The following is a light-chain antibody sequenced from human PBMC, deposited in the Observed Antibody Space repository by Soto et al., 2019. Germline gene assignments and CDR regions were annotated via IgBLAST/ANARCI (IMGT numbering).Light chain of an antibody. V-gene: IGKV3-20*01. J-gene: IGKJ5*01. CDR1: QSVSSSY. Sequence: EIVLTQSPGTLSLSPGERATLSCRASQSVSSSYLAWYQQKPGQAPRLLIYGASSRATGIPDRFSGSGSGTDFTLTISRLEPEDFAVYYCQQYLSSPEITFGQGTRLEIK. CDR2: GAS. CDR3: QQYLSSPEIT.